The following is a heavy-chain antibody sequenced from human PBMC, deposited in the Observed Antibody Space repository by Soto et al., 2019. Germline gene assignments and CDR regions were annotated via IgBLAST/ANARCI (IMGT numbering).Heavy chain of an antibody. V-gene: IGHV1-3*01. CDR1: GYIFSSYD. CDR3: AAEWLDFDY. D-gene: IGHD6-19*01. Sequence: QVQLVQSGAEVKKPGASVKVSCRTSGYIFSSYDMHWVRQAPGQRLEWMGWISAGNGDTKYSQKFQDRVTITRDTSASTAYMALSSLRSEDTAVYYCAAEWLDFDYWGQGTLVTVAS. CDR2: ISAGNGDT. J-gene: IGHJ4*02.